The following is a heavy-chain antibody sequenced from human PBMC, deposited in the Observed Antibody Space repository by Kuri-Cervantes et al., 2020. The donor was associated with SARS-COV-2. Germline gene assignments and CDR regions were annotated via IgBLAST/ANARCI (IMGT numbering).Heavy chain of an antibody. CDR3: ASPIYCSSTSCYLGRSHDAFDI. D-gene: IGHD2-2*01. Sequence: SLKSSCASSEFIFSYYYMCWIRQAPGKGLEWVSYISSSGSTIYYADSEKGRFTSSRDNAKNSLYLQRNSLRADDTAVYYWASPIYCSSTSCYLGRSHDAFDIWGQGTMVTVSS. J-gene: IGHJ3*02. CDR1: EFIFSYYY. V-gene: IGHV3-11*04. CDR2: ISSSGSTI.